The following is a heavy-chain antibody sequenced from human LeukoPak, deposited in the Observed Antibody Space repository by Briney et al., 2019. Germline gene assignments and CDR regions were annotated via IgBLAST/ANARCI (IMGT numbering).Heavy chain of an antibody. D-gene: IGHD5-18*01. CDR1: GFTFSSYS. CDR3: ARTGYGVRSWFDP. J-gene: IGHJ5*02. CDR2: ISSSSNYI. Sequence: GGSLRLSCAASGFTFSSYSMNWVRQAPGKGLEWVSSISSSSNYIYYADSVKGRFTISRDNAKNSLYLQMNSLRAEDTAVYYCARTGYGVRSWFDPWGQGTLVTVSS. V-gene: IGHV3-21*01.